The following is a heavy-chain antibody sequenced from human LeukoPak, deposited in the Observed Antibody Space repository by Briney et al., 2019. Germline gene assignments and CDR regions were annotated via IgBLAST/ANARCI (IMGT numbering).Heavy chain of an antibody. V-gene: IGHV3-66*01. CDR2: IYRGGTT. D-gene: IGHD3-22*01. CDR3: ARDYYYDDSGQPVRLDY. CDR1: GFNVSSNY. J-gene: IGHJ4*02. Sequence: GGSLRLSCVASGFNVSSNYMSWVRQAPGKGPEWLSVIYRGGTTYYAGSVKGRFTISRDDSKNTLCLQMNSLRAEDTAVYYCARDYYYDDSGQPVRLDYWGQGTLVTVSS.